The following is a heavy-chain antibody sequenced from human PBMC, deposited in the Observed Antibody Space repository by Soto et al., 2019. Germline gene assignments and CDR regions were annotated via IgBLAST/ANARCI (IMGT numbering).Heavy chain of an antibody. V-gene: IGHV3-48*01. CDR2: ISSSSSTI. D-gene: IGHD2-15*01. Sequence: EVQLVESGGGLVQPGGSLRLSCAASGFTFSSYSMNWVRQAPGKGLEWGSYISSSSSTIYYADSVKGRFTISRDNAKNSLYLQMNSLRAEDTAVYYCARDEYCSGGSCYPDAFDIWGQGTMVTVSS. CDR1: GFTFSSYS. CDR3: ARDEYCSGGSCYPDAFDI. J-gene: IGHJ3*02.